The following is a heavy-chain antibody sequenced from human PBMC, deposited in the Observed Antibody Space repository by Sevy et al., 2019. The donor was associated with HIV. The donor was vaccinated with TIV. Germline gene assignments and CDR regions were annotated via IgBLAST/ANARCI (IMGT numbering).Heavy chain of an antibody. CDR2: ISSSGSTI. J-gene: IGHJ5*02. Sequence: GGSLRLSCAASGFTFSDYYMSWVRQAPGKWLEWVSYISSSGSTIYYADSVKGRFTISRDNAKNSLYLQMNSLRAEDTAVYYCARDPTYYDFWSGYYTGWFDPWGQGTLVTVSS. CDR3: ARDPTYYDFWSGYYTGWFDP. CDR1: GFTFSDYY. D-gene: IGHD3-3*01. V-gene: IGHV3-11*01.